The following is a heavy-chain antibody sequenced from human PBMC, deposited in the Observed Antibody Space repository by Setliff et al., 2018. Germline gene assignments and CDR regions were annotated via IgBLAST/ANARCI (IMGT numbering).Heavy chain of an antibody. CDR3: SRGRRGSTWTSDS. CDR2: MDPKNGDT. J-gene: IGHJ4*02. Sequence: ASVKVSCKASGYDFTDHYLHWLRQAPGQGPEWMGWMDPKNGDTTYAQKFQDRVTATTDTSITTAYLKLSGLTSDDTAVYYCSRGRRGSTWTSDSWGQGTLVTVSS. CDR1: GYDFTDHY. V-gene: IGHV1-2*02. D-gene: IGHD2-2*01.